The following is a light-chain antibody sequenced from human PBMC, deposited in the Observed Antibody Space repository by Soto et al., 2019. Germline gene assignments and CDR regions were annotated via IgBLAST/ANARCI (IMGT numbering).Light chain of an antibody. V-gene: IGKV1-9*01. J-gene: IGKJ1*01. CDR2: AAS. CDR1: QSISRY. CDR3: QQLKSYPQT. Sequence: IQMTQSPSSLSASVGDRITITCRASQSISRYLNWYQHKPGKAPKLLINAASTLQSGVPSRFSGSGSGTEFTLTISSLQPEDFATYYCQQLKSYPQTFGQGTKVDNK.